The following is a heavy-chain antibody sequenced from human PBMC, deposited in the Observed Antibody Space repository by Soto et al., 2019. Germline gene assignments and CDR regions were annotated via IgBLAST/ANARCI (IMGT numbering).Heavy chain of an antibody. CDR3: ARRGYSSSWYYYYYYGMDV. D-gene: IGHD6-13*01. V-gene: IGHV1-8*01. Sequence: QVQLVQSGAEVKKPGASVKVSCKASGYTFTSYDINWVRQATGQGLEWMGWMNPKRGNTGYAQKFQGSVTMTRNPCISTAYMELSSLRSEDTAVYYCARRGYSSSWYYYYYYGMDVWGQGTTVTVSS. CDR1: GYTFTSYD. J-gene: IGHJ6*02. CDR2: MNPKRGNT.